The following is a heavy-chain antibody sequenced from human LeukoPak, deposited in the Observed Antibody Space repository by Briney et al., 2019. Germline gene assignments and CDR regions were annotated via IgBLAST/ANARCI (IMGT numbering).Heavy chain of an antibody. CDR3: ARSARLGYYYMDV. CDR2: IWYDGSNK. V-gene: IGHV3-33*01. Sequence: PGGSLRLSCAASGFTFSSYGMHWVRQAPGKGLEWVAVIWYDGSNKYYADSVKGRFTISRDNSKNTLYLQMNSLRAEDTAVYYCARSARLGYYYMDVWGKGTTVTASS. D-gene: IGHD6-6*01. J-gene: IGHJ6*03. CDR1: GFTFSSYG.